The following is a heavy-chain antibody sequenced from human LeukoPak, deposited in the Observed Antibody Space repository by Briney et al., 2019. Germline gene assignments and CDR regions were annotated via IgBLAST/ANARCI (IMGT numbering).Heavy chain of an antibody. CDR1: GFTFSSYG. CDR2: ISGNGVAT. J-gene: IGHJ4*02. D-gene: IGHD3-10*01. CDR3: AKDRRYFGSGLDY. Sequence: GGSLRLSCAASGFTFSSYGMHWVRQAPGKGLEWVSVISGNGVATYYADSVKGRFTISKDNSKNTLYLQMNSLRAEDTAVYYCAKDRRYFGSGLDYWGQGTLVTVSS. V-gene: IGHV3-23*01.